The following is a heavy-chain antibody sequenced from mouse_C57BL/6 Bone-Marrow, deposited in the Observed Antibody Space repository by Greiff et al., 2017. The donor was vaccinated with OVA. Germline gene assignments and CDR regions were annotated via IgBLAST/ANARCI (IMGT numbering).Heavy chain of an antibody. CDR3: TRSYSNYGDFDY. V-gene: IGHV1-15*01. D-gene: IGHD2-5*01. J-gene: IGHJ2*01. CDR2: IDPETGGT. Sequence: VQLQQSGAELVRPGASVTLSCKASGYTFTDYEMHWVKQTPVHGLEWIGAIDPETGGTAYNQKFTGKAILTAAKSSSTAYMELRSLTSEDSAVYYCTRSYSNYGDFDYWGQGTTLTVSS. CDR1: GYTFTDYE.